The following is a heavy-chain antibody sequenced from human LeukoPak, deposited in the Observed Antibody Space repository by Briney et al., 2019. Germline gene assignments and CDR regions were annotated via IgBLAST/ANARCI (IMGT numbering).Heavy chain of an antibody. Sequence: SETLSLTCAVYGGSFSGYYWSWIRQPPGKGLEWIGTLSYSGKTYYNPSLKSRVTISIESSKNQISLRLTSVTATDTAMYYCATQTGSGLFTLPGGQGTLVTVSS. J-gene: IGHJ1*01. CDR2: LSYSGKT. V-gene: IGHV4-59*04. D-gene: IGHD3-10*01. CDR1: GGSFSGYY. CDR3: ATQTGSGLFTLP.